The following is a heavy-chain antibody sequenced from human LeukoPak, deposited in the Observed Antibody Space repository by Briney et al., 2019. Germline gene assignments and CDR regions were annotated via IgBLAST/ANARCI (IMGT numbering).Heavy chain of an antibody. Sequence: SVKVSCKASGYTFTNYAISWVRQAPGQGLEWMGGIIPLFGTANYAQKFQGRVTITADESTSTAYMELSSLGSEDTAVYYCARDSSEFRSLIPHWGQGTQVTVSS. V-gene: IGHV1-69*13. J-gene: IGHJ1*01. CDR2: IIPLFGTA. D-gene: IGHD2-21*01. CDR3: ARDSSEFRSLIPH. CDR1: GYTFTNYA.